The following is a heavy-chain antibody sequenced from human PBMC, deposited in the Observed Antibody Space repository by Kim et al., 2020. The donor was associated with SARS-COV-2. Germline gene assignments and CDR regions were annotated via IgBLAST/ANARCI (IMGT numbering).Heavy chain of an antibody. V-gene: IGHV4-59*01. CDR1: GGSINSYY. CDR2: ISYTGST. Sequence: SETLSLTCTVSGGSINSYYWSWIRQPPEKGLEWIGYISYTGSTNYNPSLSSRVTLSVDASKNQFSLKLTSVTAADTAVYYCARGGWSLDSWGQGTLVTVSS. J-gene: IGHJ4*02. CDR3: ARGGWSLDS. D-gene: IGHD1-26*01.